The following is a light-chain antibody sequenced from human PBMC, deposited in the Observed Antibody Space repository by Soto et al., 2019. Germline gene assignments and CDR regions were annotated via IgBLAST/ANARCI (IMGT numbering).Light chain of an antibody. CDR1: QSVSSQ. J-gene: IGKJ2*01. V-gene: IGKV3-20*01. CDR2: GAS. Sequence: EIVLTQSPATLSLSPGERATLSCRASQSVSSQLAWYQQRPGQAPRLLIYGASNRATGIPDRFSGSGSGTDFTLAISRLEPEDFAMYHCQQYVRSPYTFGLGTKLEIK. CDR3: QQYVRSPYT.